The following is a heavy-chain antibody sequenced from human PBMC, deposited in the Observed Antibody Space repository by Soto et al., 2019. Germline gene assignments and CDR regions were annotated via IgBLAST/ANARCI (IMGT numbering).Heavy chain of an antibody. J-gene: IGHJ6*02. D-gene: IGHD1-7*01. V-gene: IGHV4-34*01. Sequence: SDTLSLTCAVYGGSFSRYYWSWIRQPPGKGLEWIGDINHSGSTNYNPSLKSRVTISVDTFKNQFSLNLSSVTAADTAVYYCARGWLVSITGTTANYYYGMDVWGQGTTVTVSS. CDR3: ARGWLVSITGTTANYYYGMDV. CDR1: GGSFSRYY. CDR2: INHSGST.